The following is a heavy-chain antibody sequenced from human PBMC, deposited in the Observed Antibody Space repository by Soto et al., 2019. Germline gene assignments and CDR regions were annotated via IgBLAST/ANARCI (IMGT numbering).Heavy chain of an antibody. D-gene: IGHD2-15*01. CDR3: ARASLGYCSGGSCPDYYYYGMDV. Sequence: KGLEWVSAIGTAGSTYYADSVKGRFTISRDNSKNTLYLQMNSLRAEDTAVYYCARASLGYCSGGSCPDYYYYGMDVWGQGTTVTVSS. J-gene: IGHJ6*02. V-gene: IGHV3-66*01. CDR2: IGTAGST.